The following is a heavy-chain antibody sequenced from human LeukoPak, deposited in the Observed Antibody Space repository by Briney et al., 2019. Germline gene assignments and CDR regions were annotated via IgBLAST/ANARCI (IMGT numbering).Heavy chain of an antibody. CDR3: ARGIER. CDR2: IYYSGST. Sequence: PSETLSLTCTVSGGSVSSGSYYLSWIRQPPGKGLEWIGYIYYSGSTNYNPSLKSRVTISVDTSKNQFSLKLSSVTAADTAVYYCARGIERWGQGTLVTVSS. J-gene: IGHJ4*02. CDR1: GGSVSSGSYY. V-gene: IGHV4-61*01.